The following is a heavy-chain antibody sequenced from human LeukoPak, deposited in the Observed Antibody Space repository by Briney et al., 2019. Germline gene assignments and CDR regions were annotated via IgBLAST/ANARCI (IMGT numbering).Heavy chain of an antibody. J-gene: IGHJ5*02. V-gene: IGHV4-59*01. CDR1: GGSISSYY. D-gene: IGHD1-26*01. CDR2: ISYSGGT. Sequence: KSSETLSLTCTVSGGSISSYYWSWIRQPPGKGLEWIGYISYSGGTNYNPSLKSRVTISVDTSKNQFSLKLSSVTAADTAVYYCASLRGGTYYGEPWGQGTLVTVSS. CDR3: ASLRGGTYYGEP.